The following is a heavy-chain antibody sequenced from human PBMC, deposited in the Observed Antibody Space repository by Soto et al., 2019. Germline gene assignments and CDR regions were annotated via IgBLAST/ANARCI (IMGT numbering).Heavy chain of an antibody. CDR1: GFTFSSYA. D-gene: IGHD3-9*01. CDR2: ISYDGSNK. Sequence: GGSLRLSCAASGFTFSSYAMHWVRQAPGKGLEWVAVISYDGSNKYYADSVKGRFTISRDNSKNTLYLQMNSLRAEDTAVYYCARESVGVLRYRGWFDPWGQGTLVTVPS. J-gene: IGHJ5*02. V-gene: IGHV3-30-3*01. CDR3: ARESVGVLRYRGWFDP.